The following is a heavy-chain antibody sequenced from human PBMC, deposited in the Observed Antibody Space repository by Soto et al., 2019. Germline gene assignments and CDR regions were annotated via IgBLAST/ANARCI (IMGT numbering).Heavy chain of an antibody. CDR2: IYYSGST. Sequence: SETLALTCTVSGGSISSGDDYGSWIRQPPGKGLEWIGYIYYSGSTYYNPSLKSRVTISVDTSKNQFSLKLSSVTAADTAVYYCARSGSERFYYYYGMDVWGQGTTVTVSS. V-gene: IGHV4-30-4*01. D-gene: IGHD1-26*01. CDR3: ARSGSERFYYYYGMDV. CDR1: GGSISSGDDY. J-gene: IGHJ6*02.